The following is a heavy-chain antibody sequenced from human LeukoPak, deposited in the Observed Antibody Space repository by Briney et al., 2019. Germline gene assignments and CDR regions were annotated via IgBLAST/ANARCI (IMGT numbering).Heavy chain of an antibody. Sequence: TSETLSHTCAVYGGSFSGYYWSWIRQPPGKGLEWIGEINHIGSTNYHPSLKSRVTIAVDTSKNQFSLKLSSVTAADTAVYHCARGLHGYCSGGSFYSGLWGSYNWFDPWGQGTLVTVSS. J-gene: IGHJ5*02. CDR2: INHIGST. CDR3: ARGLHGYCSGGSFYSGLWGSYNWFDP. V-gene: IGHV4-34*01. CDR1: GGSFSGYY. D-gene: IGHD2-15*01.